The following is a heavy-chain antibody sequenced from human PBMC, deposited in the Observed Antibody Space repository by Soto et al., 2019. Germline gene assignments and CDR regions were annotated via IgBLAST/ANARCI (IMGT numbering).Heavy chain of an antibody. J-gene: IGHJ6*02. CDR2: IYQTGRT. D-gene: IGHD3-3*01. CDR3: AREMTIFGVAPGGGVDV. CDR1: GGSISTSGYS. V-gene: IGHV4-30-2*01. Sequence: QLQLQESGSELVQPSQTLSLTCTASGGSISTSGYSWTWIRQPPGGGLEWIGSIYQTGRTYVIPTLKSRVAMSLDKSKNQFSLNLTSVTAADTALYYCAREMTIFGVAPGGGVDVWGQGTTVTVS.